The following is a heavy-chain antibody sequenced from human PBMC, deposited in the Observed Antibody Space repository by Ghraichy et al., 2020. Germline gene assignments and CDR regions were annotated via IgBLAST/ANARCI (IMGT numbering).Heavy chain of an antibody. D-gene: IGHD3-16*01. V-gene: IGHV3-66*01. J-gene: IGHJ6*02. CDR1: GFTVSSNY. CDR2: IYSGGST. CDR3: ARARGHYVSYYYGMDV. Sequence: GGSLRLSCAASGFTVSSNYMSWVRQAPGKGLEWVSVIYSGGSTYYADSVKGRFTISRDNSKNTLYLQMNSLRAEDTAVYYCARARGHYVSYYYGMDVWGQGTTVTVSS.